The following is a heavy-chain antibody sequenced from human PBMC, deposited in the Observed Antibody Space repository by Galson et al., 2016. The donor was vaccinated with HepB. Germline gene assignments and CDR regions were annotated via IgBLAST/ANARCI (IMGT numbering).Heavy chain of an antibody. V-gene: IGHV5-51*01. CDR2: IFPTSSGT. J-gene: IGHJ4*02. CDR3: ARRTAEVSFDH. CDR1: GYRFNTYW. Sequence: QSGAEVKKPGESLKISCQGSGYRFNTYWIAWVRQMPGKGLEWMGMIFPTSSGTRYSPSLQGQVTISADKSLSIAYMQWSSLRASDTAMYYCARRTAEVSFDHWGQGPLVTVAS. D-gene: IGHD2-21*02.